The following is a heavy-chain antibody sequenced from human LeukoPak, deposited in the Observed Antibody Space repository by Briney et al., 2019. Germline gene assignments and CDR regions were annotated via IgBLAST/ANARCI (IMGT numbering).Heavy chain of an antibody. CDR1: GFTFSNYS. J-gene: IGHJ4*02. Sequence: GGPLRLSCAASGFTFSNYSMNWVRQAPGKGLEWVSSISSSSIYIYYADSLKGRFTISRDNAKNSLSLQMNSLRAEDTAVYYCARDGSYYDILTGYYDYWGQGTLVTVSS. D-gene: IGHD3-9*01. CDR2: ISSSSIYI. CDR3: ARDGSYYDILTGYYDY. V-gene: IGHV3-21*01.